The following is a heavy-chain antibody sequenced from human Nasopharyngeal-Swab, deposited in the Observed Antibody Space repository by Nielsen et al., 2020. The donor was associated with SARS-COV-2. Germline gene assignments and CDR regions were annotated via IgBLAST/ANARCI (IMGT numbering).Heavy chain of an antibody. J-gene: IGHJ3*02. V-gene: IGHV1-2*02. CDR1: GYSFTGYY. CDR2: LNPNSGDT. Sequence: ASVKVSCKASGYSFTGYYLHWVRQAPGQGPEWVGSLNPNSGDTNYAQKFQGRVTLTLDTSINTAYMDLTSLRSDDTAVYYCAREIYYGSGSYYVDDAFDIWGQGTMVTVSS. D-gene: IGHD3-10*01. CDR3: AREIYYGSGSYYVDDAFDI.